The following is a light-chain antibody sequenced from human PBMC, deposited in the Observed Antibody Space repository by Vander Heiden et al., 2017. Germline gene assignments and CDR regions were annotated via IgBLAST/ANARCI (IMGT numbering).Light chain of an antibody. CDR3: ISYTGSNNLI. V-gene: IGLV2-8*01. CDR2: AFS. CDR1: SNDVGGDNY. Sequence: QSALTQPPSASGSPGQSVTIPRTGTSNDVGGDNYVSWYQPHPGKAPTLIIYAFSKRPSVVPARFSGSKSGNTASLTVSGLQAEDEADYYCISYTGSNNLIFGGGTKLTVL. J-gene: IGLJ2*01.